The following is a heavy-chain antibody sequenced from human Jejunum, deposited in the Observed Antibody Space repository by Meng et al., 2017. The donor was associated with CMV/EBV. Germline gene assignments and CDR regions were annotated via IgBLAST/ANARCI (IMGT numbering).Heavy chain of an antibody. J-gene: IGHJ4*02. CDR2: LHASGGPT. D-gene: IGHD3-10*01. Sequence: SFAVSGFTLTSYAMSWVRQAPGKGLDWVSTLHASGGPTYYADSVRGRFTISSDNSRNTLYLQMSSLRVEDTAVYYCAKWLGEQSNFDYWGQGTLVTVSS. CDR1: GFTLTSYA. CDR3: AKWLGEQSNFDY. V-gene: IGHV3-23*01.